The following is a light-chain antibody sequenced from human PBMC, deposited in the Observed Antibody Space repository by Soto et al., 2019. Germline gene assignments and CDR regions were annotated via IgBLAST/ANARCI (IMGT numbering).Light chain of an antibody. Sequence: QSVLTQPASVSGSPAQSITISCTGSSSDVGGSGLVSWYQFHPGKAPKLLIFEGFKRPSGVSNRFSGSKSGSTASLTISGLQTEDEADYYCCSYAGRSTWDVVFGGGTKLT. CDR3: CSYAGRSTWDVV. CDR2: EGF. J-gene: IGLJ2*01. CDR1: SSDVGGSGL. V-gene: IGLV2-23*01.